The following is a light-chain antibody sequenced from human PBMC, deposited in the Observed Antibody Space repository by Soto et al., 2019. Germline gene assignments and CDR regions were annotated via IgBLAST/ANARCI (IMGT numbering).Light chain of an antibody. CDR3: AAWDDSLNGVV. CDR1: SSNIGSNS. V-gene: IGLV1-44*01. Sequence: QAVLTQPPSASGTPGQRVTISCSGSSSNIGSNSVNWYQQLPGTAPKLLMYSSNQRPSGVPDRFSGSKSGNSASLAISGLQSEDEAAYYCAAWDDSLNGVVFGGGTKLTVL. J-gene: IGLJ2*01. CDR2: SSN.